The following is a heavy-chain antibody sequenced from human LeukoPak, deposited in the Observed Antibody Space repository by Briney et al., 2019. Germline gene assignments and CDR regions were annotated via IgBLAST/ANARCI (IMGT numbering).Heavy chain of an antibody. CDR2: IFPGDSDT. J-gene: IGHJ6*03. V-gene: IGHV5-51*01. CDR3: ARGYCSGGSCYPHMDV. Sequence: GESLKVSCKGSGYSFTSYWIGWVRQMPGKGLEWMGIIFPGDSDTRYSPSFQGQVTISADKSISTAYLQWSSLKASDTAMYYCARGYCSGGSCYPHMDVWGKGTTVTISS. D-gene: IGHD2-15*01. CDR1: GYSFTSYW.